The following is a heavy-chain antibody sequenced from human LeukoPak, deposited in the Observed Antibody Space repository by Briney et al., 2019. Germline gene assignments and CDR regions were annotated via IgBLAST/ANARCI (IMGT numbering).Heavy chain of an antibody. V-gene: IGHV3-7*01. CDR1: GFMFSSYW. D-gene: IGHD2-2*01. CDR2: INQDGSIR. Sequence: GSLRLSCAASGFMFSSYWMTWVRQAPGKGLEWVANINQDGSIRYYVGSVQGRFTISRDNAKNSLYLQMYSLRAEDTAVYYCARTNAWHPGDYWGQGTLVTVSS. CDR3: ARTNAWHPGDY. J-gene: IGHJ4*02.